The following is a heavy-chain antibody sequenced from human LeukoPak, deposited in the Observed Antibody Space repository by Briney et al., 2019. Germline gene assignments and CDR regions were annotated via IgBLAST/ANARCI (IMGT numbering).Heavy chain of an antibody. Sequence: GGSLRLSCAASGFTVSSNYMSWVRQAPGKGLEWVSVIYSGGSTYYADSAKGRFTISRDNSKNTLYLQMNSLRAEDTAVYYCAREKPQYYYDSSGSYFDYWGQGTLVTVSS. CDR3: AREKPQYYYDSSGSYFDY. CDR2: IYSGGST. D-gene: IGHD3-22*01. V-gene: IGHV3-53*01. CDR1: GFTVSSNY. J-gene: IGHJ4*02.